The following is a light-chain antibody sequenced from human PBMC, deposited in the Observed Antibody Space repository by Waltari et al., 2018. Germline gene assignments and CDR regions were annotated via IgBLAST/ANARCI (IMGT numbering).Light chain of an antibody. J-gene: IGLJ2*01. V-gene: IGLV1-47*01. CDR1: RSNTGSNS. CDR3: AAWDDSLSGPV. Sequence: QSVLTQPPSASGTPGPRVTLSCSGSRSNTGSNSVYWYQQLPGTAPKLPIYRNNQRPSGVPDRFSGSKSGTSASLAISGLRSEDEADYYCAAWDDSLSGPVFGGGTKLTVL. CDR2: RNN.